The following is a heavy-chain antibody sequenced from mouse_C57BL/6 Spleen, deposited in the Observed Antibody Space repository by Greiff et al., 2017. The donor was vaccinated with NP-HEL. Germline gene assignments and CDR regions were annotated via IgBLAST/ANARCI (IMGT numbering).Heavy chain of an antibody. V-gene: IGHV5-17*01. CDR3: ARGGLTLGFLAY. D-gene: IGHD3-3*01. CDR2: ISSGSSTI. J-gene: IGHJ3*01. CDR1: GFTFSDYG. Sequence: EVHLVESGGGLVKPGGSLKLSCAASGFTFSDYGMHWVRQAPEKGLEWVAYISSGSSTIYYADTVKGRFTISRDNAKNTLFLQMTSLRSEDTAMYYCARGGLTLGFLAYWGQGTLVTVSA.